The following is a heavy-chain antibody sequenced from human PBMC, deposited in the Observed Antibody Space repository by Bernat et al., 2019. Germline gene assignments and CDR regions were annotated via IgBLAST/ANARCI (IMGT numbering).Heavy chain of an antibody. CDR1: GYTFTSYG. V-gene: IGHV1-18*01. Sequence: QVQLVQSGAEVKKPGASVKVSCKASGYTFTSYGISWVRQAPGQGLEWMGWISAYNGNTNYAQKLQGRVTMTTDTSTSTAYMELSSLRSEDTAVYYCARDHDYYGSGSSYRYWGQGTLVTVSS. CDR3: ARDHDYYGSGSSYRY. D-gene: IGHD3-10*01. J-gene: IGHJ4*02. CDR2: ISAYNGNT.